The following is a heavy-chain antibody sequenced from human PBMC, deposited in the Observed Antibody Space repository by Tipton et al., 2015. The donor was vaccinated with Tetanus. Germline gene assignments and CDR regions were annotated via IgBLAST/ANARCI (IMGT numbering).Heavy chain of an antibody. CDR2: ISNGNT. CDR1: RGPISSYY. D-gene: IGHD5-24*01. J-gene: IGHJ3*01. Sequence: GLVKPSETLPLTCTVSRGPISSYYWSWIRQPAGKGLEWIGHISNGNTDYTPSLKRRVTLSVDTSKNQFSLKLRSVTAADTAVYYCARGGRDAYNNPLGAFDVWGRGTTVTVSS. CDR3: ARGGRDAYNNPLGAFDV. V-gene: IGHV4-4*07.